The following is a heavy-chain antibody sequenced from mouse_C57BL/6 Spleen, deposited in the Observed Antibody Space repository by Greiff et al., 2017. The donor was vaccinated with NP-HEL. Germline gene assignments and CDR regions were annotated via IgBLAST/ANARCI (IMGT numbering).Heavy chain of an antibody. CDR2: IYPGDGDT. D-gene: IGHD1-1*01. Sequence: LQQSGASVKISCKASGYAFSSYWMNWVKQRPGKGLEWIGQIYPGDGDTNYNGKFKGKATLTADKSSSTAYMKLSSLTSEDSAVYFCARVYYGSTLFDYWGQGTTLTVSS. J-gene: IGHJ2*01. CDR3: ARVYYGSTLFDY. V-gene: IGHV1-80*01. CDR1: GYAFSSYW.